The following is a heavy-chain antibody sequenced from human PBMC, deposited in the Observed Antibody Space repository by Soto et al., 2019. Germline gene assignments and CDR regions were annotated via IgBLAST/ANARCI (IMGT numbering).Heavy chain of an antibody. D-gene: IGHD1-26*01. CDR1: GYTFTSYG. V-gene: IGHV1-18*01. J-gene: IGHJ6*02. Sequence: QVQLVQSGAEVKKPGASVKVSCKASGYTFTSYGISWVRQAPGQGLEWMGWISAYNGNTNYAKKLQGRVTMTTDTSTSKDYMELRSLRSDDTAVYYCAREGLLRLYYYYGMDVWGQGTTVTVSS. CDR2: ISAYNGNT. CDR3: AREGLLRLYYYYGMDV.